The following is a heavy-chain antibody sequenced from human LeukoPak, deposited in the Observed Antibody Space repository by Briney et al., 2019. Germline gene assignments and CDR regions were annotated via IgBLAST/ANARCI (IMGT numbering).Heavy chain of an antibody. V-gene: IGHV1-18*01. Sequence: ASVKVSCKASGYTFTSYGISWVRQAPGQGLEWMGWISAYNGNTNYAQKLQGRVTMTTDTSTSTAYMELRSLRSDDPAVYYCARADSSGWYIAPDYWGQGTLVTVSS. D-gene: IGHD6-19*01. J-gene: IGHJ4*02. CDR1: GYTFTSYG. CDR3: ARADSSGWYIAPDY. CDR2: ISAYNGNT.